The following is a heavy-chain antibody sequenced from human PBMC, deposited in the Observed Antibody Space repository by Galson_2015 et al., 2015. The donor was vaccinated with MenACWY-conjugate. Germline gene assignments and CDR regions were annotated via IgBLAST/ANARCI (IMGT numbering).Heavy chain of an antibody. CDR1: GFTFTTYA. V-gene: IGHV3-23*01. J-gene: IGHJ4*02. Sequence: SLRLSCAASGFTFTTYAMSWVRQAPGKGLEWVSAISNSGSSTYYADSVKGRFAISRDNSKNTLYLQMDGLTSDDTAVYYCARWGPSSYLLEYWGQGTLVTVSS. CDR2: ISNSGSST. CDR3: ARWGPSSYLLEY. D-gene: IGHD6-6*01.